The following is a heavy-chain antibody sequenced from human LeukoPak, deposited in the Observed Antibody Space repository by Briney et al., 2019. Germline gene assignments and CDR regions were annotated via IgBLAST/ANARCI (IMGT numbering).Heavy chain of an antibody. D-gene: IGHD3-3*01. Sequence: SETLSLTCTVSGGSISSSSYYWGWIRQPPGKGLEWIGSIYYSGSTYYNPSLKSRVTISVDTSKNQFSLKLSSVTAADTAVYYCARGLFGRFLEWSEGAFDIWGQGTMVTVSS. V-gene: IGHV4-39*07. J-gene: IGHJ3*02. CDR3: ARGLFGRFLEWSEGAFDI. CDR2: IYYSGST. CDR1: GGSISSSSYY.